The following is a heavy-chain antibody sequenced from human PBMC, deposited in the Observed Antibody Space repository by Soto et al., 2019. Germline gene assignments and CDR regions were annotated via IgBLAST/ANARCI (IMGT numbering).Heavy chain of an antibody. CDR3: ARVLIYCGGDCLRFDY. Sequence: ASVKVSCKASGYTFTSYAMHWVPQAPGQRLEWMGWINAGNGNTKYSQKFQGRVTITRDTSASTAYMELSSLRSEDTAVYYCARVLIYCGGDCLRFDYWGQGTLVTVSS. CDR2: INAGNGNT. CDR1: GYTFTSYA. D-gene: IGHD2-21*01. J-gene: IGHJ4*02. V-gene: IGHV1-3*01.